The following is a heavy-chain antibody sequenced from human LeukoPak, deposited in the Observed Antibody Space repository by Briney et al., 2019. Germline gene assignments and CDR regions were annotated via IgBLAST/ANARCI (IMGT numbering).Heavy chain of an antibody. CDR2: IIPIFGTA. Sequence: ASVKVSCKASGGTFSSYAISWVRQAPGQGLEWMGGIIPIFGTANYAQKFQGRVTITADESTSTAYMELSSLRSEDTAVYYCARDPLAGDAFDIWGQGTMVTVSS. CDR3: ARDPLAGDAFDI. J-gene: IGHJ3*02. V-gene: IGHV1-69*13. CDR1: GGTFSSYA. D-gene: IGHD6-19*01.